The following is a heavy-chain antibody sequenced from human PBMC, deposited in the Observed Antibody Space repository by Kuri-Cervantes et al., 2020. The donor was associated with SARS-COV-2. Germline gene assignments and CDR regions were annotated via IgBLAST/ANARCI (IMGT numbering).Heavy chain of an antibody. V-gene: IGHV3-33*08. CDR2: IWYDGENE. Sequence: GESLKISCVASGFTFSNYVIHWVRQAPGKGLEWVAVIWYDGENEYYAGSVKGRFTISRDNSKNTVSLHMNSLRAEDTAVYYCARSTPFRRLVVISQGGAFDIWGQGTMVTVSS. D-gene: IGHD3-22*01. J-gene: IGHJ3*02. CDR1: GFTFSNYV. CDR3: ARSTPFRRLVVISQGGAFDI.